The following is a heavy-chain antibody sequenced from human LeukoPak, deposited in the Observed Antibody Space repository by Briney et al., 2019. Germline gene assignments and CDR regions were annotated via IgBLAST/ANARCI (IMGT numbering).Heavy chain of an antibody. V-gene: IGHV3-53*01. CDR1: GFTVSSNY. J-gene: IGHJ4*02. CDR3: ARATRALSLYYFDY. Sequence: GGSLRLSCAASGFTVSSNYMSWVRQAPGKGLEWVSVIYSGGSTYYADSVKGRFTISRDNSKNTLYLRMNSLRAEDTAVYYCARATRALSLYYFDYWGQGTLVTVSS. D-gene: IGHD1-26*01. CDR2: IYSGGST.